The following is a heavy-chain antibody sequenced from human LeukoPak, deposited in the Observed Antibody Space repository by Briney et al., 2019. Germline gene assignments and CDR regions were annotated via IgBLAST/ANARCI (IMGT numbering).Heavy chain of an antibody. Sequence: PGGSLRLSCAASGFTFSSYAMSWVRQAPGKGLEWVSAINGSGGSTYYADSVKGRFTIPRDNSKNTLYLQMNSLRAEDTAVYYCAKEVAVAGTGDWFDPWGQGTLVTVSS. CDR2: INGSGGST. J-gene: IGHJ5*02. CDR3: AKEVAVAGTGDWFDP. D-gene: IGHD6-19*01. V-gene: IGHV3-23*01. CDR1: GFTFSSYA.